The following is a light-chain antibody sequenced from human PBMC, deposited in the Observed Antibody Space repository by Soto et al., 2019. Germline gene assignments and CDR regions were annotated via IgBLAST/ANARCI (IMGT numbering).Light chain of an antibody. V-gene: IGKV3-20*01. CDR2: GAS. CDR3: QQYGGSPRIT. CDR1: ERLSSVY. Sequence: EIVLTQSPGTLSLSPGERATLSCRAIERLSSVYLAWYQQRPGQPPRLLIYGASNRATGITDRFSGSGSGTDFTLIINRLEPEDVAIYYCQQYGGSPRITFGQGTRLEI. J-gene: IGKJ5*01.